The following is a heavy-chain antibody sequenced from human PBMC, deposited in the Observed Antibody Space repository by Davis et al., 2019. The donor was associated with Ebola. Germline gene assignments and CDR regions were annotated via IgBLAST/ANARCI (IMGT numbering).Heavy chain of an antibody. V-gene: IGHV1-46*01. CDR3: ARYCSGGSCHSHYYYYGMDV. D-gene: IGHD2-15*01. CDR1: GYTFTSYY. J-gene: IGHJ6*02. Sequence: ASVKVSCKASGYTFTSYYMHWVRQAPGQGLEWMGIINPSGGSTSYAQKFQGRVTMTRDTSTSTVYMELSSLRSEDTAVYYCARYCSGGSCHSHYYYYGMDVWGQGTTVTVSS. CDR2: INPSGGST.